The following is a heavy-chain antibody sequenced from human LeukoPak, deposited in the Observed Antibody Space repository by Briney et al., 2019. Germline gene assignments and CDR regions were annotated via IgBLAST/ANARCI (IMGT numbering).Heavy chain of an antibody. Sequence: SETLSLTCTVSGGSISSYYWSWIRQPPGKELEWFGYIYYSGSTNYNPSLKSRVTISVDTSKNQFSLKLSSVTAADTAVYYCARESNYYDSSGYYTYFDYWGQGTLVTVSS. J-gene: IGHJ4*02. CDR3: ARESNYYDSSGYYTYFDY. CDR2: IYYSGST. V-gene: IGHV4-59*01. D-gene: IGHD3-22*01. CDR1: GGSISSYY.